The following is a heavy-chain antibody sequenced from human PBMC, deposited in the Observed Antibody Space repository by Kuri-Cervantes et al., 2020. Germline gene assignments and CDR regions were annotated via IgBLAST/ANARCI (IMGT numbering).Heavy chain of an antibody. V-gene: IGHV3-23*01. Sequence: FPLSTYWMPWVRQAPGKGLEWVSGISGNGGSTFYVDSVTGRFTISRDNSKNILYLQLSSLRAEDTAVYYCAKDGKKGRTTADFDYWGQGTLVTVSS. CDR2: ISGNGGST. CDR3: AKDGKKGRTTADFDY. D-gene: IGHD1-7*01. CDR1: FPLSTYW. J-gene: IGHJ4*02.